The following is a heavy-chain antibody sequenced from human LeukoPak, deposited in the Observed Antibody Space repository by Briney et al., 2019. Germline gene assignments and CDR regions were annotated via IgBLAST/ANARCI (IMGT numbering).Heavy chain of an antibody. J-gene: IGHJ2*01. V-gene: IGHV4-34*01. CDR3: ARRANGDYGRWYYDL. Sequence: SETLSLTCAVYGGSFSGYYWSWIRQPPGKGLEWIGEINHSGSTNYNPSLKSRVTISVDTSKNQFSLKLSSVTAADTAVYYCARRANGDYGRWYYDLWGRGTLVSVSS. CDR2: INHSGST. CDR1: GGSFSGYY. D-gene: IGHD4-17*01.